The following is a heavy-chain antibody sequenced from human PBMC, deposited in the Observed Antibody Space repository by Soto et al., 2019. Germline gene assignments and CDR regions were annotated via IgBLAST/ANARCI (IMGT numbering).Heavy chain of an antibody. CDR2: IIPIFGTA. J-gene: IGHJ4*02. Sequence: SVKVSCKASGGTFSSYAISWVRQAPGQGLEWMGGIIPIFGTANYAQKFQGRVTITADESTSTAYMELSSLRSEDTAVYYCARARRDYYDSSGYNGLLNCWGQGTLVTVSS. D-gene: IGHD3-22*01. CDR1: GGTFSSYA. V-gene: IGHV1-69*13. CDR3: ARARRDYYDSSGYNGLLNC.